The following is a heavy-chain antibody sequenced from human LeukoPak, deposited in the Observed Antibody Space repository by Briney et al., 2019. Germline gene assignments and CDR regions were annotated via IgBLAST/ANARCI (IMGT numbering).Heavy chain of an antibody. CDR3: AVSGPLAPFDY. CDR2: INPNSGGT. Sequence: GAVEFSFKAAGCAFTCYYMHWGRPAPGQGVEGMGWINPNSGGTNYAQKFQGRVTMTRDTSISTAYMELSRLRSDDTAVYYCAVSGPLAPFDYWGQGTLVTVSS. D-gene: IGHD1-26*01. CDR1: GCAFTCYY. V-gene: IGHV1-2*02. J-gene: IGHJ4*02.